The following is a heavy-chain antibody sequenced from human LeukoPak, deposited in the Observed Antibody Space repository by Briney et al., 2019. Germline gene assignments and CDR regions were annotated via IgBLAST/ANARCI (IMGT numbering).Heavy chain of an antibody. D-gene: IGHD3-16*01. J-gene: IGHJ4*02. CDR2: INHDGTET. V-gene: IGHV3-7*01. CDR3: ATRKCLGCQLFYLDY. Sequence: GGSLRLSCAASGFTFGSFSMSWVRQSPGQGLQWVANINHDGTETYYVDSVKGRFTISRDNAKSSLSLQMDSLRADDSALYYCATRKCLGCQLFYLDYWGQGSLVTVSS. CDR1: GFTFGSFS.